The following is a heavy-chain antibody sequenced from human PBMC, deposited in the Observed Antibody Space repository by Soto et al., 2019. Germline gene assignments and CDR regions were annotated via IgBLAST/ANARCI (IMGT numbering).Heavy chain of an antibody. CDR2: ISGSGDTT. CDR1: GFTFSTYA. V-gene: IGHV3-23*01. Sequence: PGGSLRLSCAASGFTFSTYAMSWVRQAPGKGLEWVSGISGSGDTTYYADSVKGRFTISRDNSKNTLYLQMNSLRAEDTAVYYCARSTSSGYYYYWGQGTLVTVSS. D-gene: IGHD3-22*01. CDR3: ARSTSSGYYYY. J-gene: IGHJ4*02.